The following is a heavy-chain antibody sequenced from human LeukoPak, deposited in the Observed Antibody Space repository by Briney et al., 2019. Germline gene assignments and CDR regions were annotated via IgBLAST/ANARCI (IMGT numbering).Heavy chain of an antibody. CDR3: AKVRPGYCSGGSCPSSY. J-gene: IGHJ4*02. CDR2: ISGSGGST. Sequence: GGSLRLSCAASGFTFSSYAMSWVRQAPGKGLEWVSAISGSGGSTYYADSVKGRFTTSRDNSKNTLYLQMNSLRAEDTAVYYCAKVRPGYCSGGSCPSSYWGQGTLVTVSS. D-gene: IGHD2-15*01. V-gene: IGHV3-23*01. CDR1: GFTFSSYA.